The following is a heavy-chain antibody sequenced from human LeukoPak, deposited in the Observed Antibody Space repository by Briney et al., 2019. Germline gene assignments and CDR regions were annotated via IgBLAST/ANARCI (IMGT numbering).Heavy chain of an antibody. J-gene: IGHJ4*02. Sequence: ASVKVSCKASGYTFAGYYMHWVRQAPGQGLEWMGWINPNSGGTNYAQKFLGWVTMTRDTSISTAYMELSRLRSDDTAVYYCARDYYGSGSYPGYWGQGTLVTVSS. CDR3: ARDYYGSGSYPGY. CDR1: GYTFAGYY. D-gene: IGHD3-10*01. CDR2: INPNSGGT. V-gene: IGHV1-2*04.